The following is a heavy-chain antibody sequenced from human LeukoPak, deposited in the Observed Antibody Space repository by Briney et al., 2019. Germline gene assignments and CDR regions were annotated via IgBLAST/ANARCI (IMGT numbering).Heavy chain of an antibody. J-gene: IGHJ6*02. CDR1: GFTFSSYD. D-gene: IGHD3-9*01. CDR3: ARGDVWFYGMDV. V-gene: IGHV3-13*01. CDR2: IGTAGDT. Sequence: PGGPLRLSCAASGFTFSSYDMHWVRHATGKGLEWVSAIGTAGDTYYPGSVKGRFTISRENAKNSLYLQMNSLRAGDTAVYYCARGDVWFYGMDVWGQGTTVTVSS.